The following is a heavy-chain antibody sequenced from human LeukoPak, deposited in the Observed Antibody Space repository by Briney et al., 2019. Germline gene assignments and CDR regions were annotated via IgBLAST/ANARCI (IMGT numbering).Heavy chain of an antibody. CDR3: AKAYTGYSGAARGYFDL. Sequence: PGGSLRLSCAASGFTFSSYAMSWVRQAPGKGLEWVSAISGSGGSTYYADSVKGRFTISRGNSKNTLYLQMNSLRAEDTAVYYCAKAYTGYSGAARGYFDLWGRGTLVTVSS. J-gene: IGHJ2*01. D-gene: IGHD1-26*01. CDR2: ISGSGGST. CDR1: GFTFSSYA. V-gene: IGHV3-23*01.